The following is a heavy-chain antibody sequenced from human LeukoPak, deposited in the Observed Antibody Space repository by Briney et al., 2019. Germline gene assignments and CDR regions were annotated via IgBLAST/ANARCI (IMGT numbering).Heavy chain of an antibody. Sequence: GGSLRLSCAASGFIVSSNYMSWVRQAPGKGLEGVSVIYSGGSTYYADSVKGRFTISRDNSKNTLYLQMNSLRAEDTAVYYCARGDYDILTGYYSYNWFDPWGQGTLVTVSS. V-gene: IGHV3-66*01. CDR1: GFIVSSNY. D-gene: IGHD3-9*01. J-gene: IGHJ5*02. CDR3: ARGDYDILTGYYSYNWFDP. CDR2: IYSGGST.